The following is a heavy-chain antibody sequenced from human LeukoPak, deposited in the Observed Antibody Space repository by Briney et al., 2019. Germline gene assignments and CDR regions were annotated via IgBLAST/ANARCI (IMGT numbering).Heavy chain of an antibody. Sequence: SGPTLVKPTQTLTLTCTFSGFSLSASEVGVGWIRQPPGKALEWLAVIYWNDDKRYSPSLMNRLTVTKATSKNQVVLTMTNMDPLDTATYFCAHGTQYSYDSNESFDYWGQGTLVTVSS. V-gene: IGHV2-5*01. D-gene: IGHD3-22*01. CDR2: IYWNDDK. J-gene: IGHJ4*02. CDR3: AHGTQYSYDSNESFDY. CDR1: GFSLSASEVG.